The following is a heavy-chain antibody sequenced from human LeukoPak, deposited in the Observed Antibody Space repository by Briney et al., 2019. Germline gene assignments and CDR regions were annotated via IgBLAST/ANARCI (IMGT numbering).Heavy chain of an antibody. CDR3: ASRDIKVTPDSYYYY. Sequence: ASVKVSCKASGYTVTNYVMHWVRQAPGQRLEWMGWINAGSGNTKYSQNFQGRVTITRDTSASTAYMELSSLRPEDTAVYYCASRDIKVTPDSYYYY. D-gene: IGHD2-21*02. CDR1: GYTVTNYV. CDR2: INAGSGNT. J-gene: IGHJ6*01. V-gene: IGHV1-3*01.